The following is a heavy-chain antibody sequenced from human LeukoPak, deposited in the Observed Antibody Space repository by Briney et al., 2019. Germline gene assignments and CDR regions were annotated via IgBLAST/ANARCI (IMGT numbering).Heavy chain of an antibody. J-gene: IGHJ5*02. CDR1: GDTFSSYA. D-gene: IGHD3-9*01. V-gene: IGHV1-69*13. Sequence: SVKVSCKASGDTFSSYAISWVRQAPGQGLEWMGGINPIFGTANYAQKFQGRVTITADESTSTAYMELSSLRSEDTAVYYCARSDILTGPPGADYNWFDPWGQGTLVTVSS. CDR2: INPIFGTA. CDR3: ARSDILTGPPGADYNWFDP.